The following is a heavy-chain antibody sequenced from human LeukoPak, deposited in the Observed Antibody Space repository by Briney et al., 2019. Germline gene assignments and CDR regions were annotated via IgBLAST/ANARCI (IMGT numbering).Heavy chain of an antibody. Sequence: ASVKVSCKASGYTFTGYYMHWVRQAPGQGLEWMGWINPNSGGTNYAQNFQGRVTMTRDTSISTAYMELSRLRSDDTAVYYCAREGGYSADFDYWGQGTLVTVSS. CDR1: GYTFTGYY. J-gene: IGHJ4*02. CDR2: INPNSGGT. V-gene: IGHV1-2*02. D-gene: IGHD5-12*01. CDR3: AREGGYSADFDY.